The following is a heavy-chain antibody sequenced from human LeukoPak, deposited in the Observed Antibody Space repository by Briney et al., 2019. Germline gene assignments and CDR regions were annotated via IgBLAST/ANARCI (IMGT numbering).Heavy chain of an antibody. D-gene: IGHD6-19*01. J-gene: IGHJ3*02. CDR2: IIPILGIA. CDR1: GGTFSSYA. V-gene: IGHV1-69*04. Sequence: ASVKVSCKASGGTFSSYAISWVRQAPGQGLEWMGRIIPILGIANYAQKFQGRVTITADKSTSTAYMELSSLRSEDTAVYYCARDIAVAGTDAFDIWGQGTMVTVSS. CDR3: ARDIAVAGTDAFDI.